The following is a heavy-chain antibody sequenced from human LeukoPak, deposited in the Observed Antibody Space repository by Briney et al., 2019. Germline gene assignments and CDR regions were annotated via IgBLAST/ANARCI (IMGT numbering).Heavy chain of an antibody. D-gene: IGHD3-10*01. CDR1: GRPYSGYH. V-gene: IGHV4-34*01. Sequence: SDTLSLICGVYGRPYSGYHWRWIRHPRGKAREGIGEINHGGSTNYNPHFKSRVTISVDTSKNQFSLKLNSVTAAETAVYYSARGKRTVRGNNNWFDPWGEGNLVTVSS. J-gene: IGHJ5*02. CDR3: ARGKRTVRGNNNWFDP. CDR2: INHGGST.